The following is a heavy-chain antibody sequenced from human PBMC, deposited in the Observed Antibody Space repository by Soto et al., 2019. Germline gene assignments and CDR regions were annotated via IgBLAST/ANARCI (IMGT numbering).Heavy chain of an antibody. V-gene: IGHV4-38-2*01. J-gene: IGHJ4*02. D-gene: IGHD3-9*01. CDR2: IYHSGST. CDR1: VTPSAVVTT. Sequence: SETCPSPALSLVTPSAVVTTGAGSGSPPGKGLEWIGSIYHSGSTYYNPSLKSRVTISVDTSKNQFSLKLSSVTAADTAVYYCATHYDILTGYSDEFDYWGQGTLVTVSS. CDR3: ATHYDILTGYSDEFDY.